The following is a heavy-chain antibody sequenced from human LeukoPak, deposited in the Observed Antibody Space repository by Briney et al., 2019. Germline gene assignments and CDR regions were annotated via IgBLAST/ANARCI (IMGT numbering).Heavy chain of an antibody. CDR1: GGTFSSYA. CDR2: IIPIFGTA. V-gene: IGHV1-69*13. J-gene: IGHJ3*02. CDR3: ARAEDYGGNGDAFDI. D-gene: IGHD4-23*01. Sequence: SVKVSCKASGGTFSSYAISWVRQAPGQGLEWMGGIIPIFGTANYAQKFQGRVTITADESTSTAYMELSSLRSEDTAVYYCARAEDYGGNGDAFDIWGQGTMVTVSS.